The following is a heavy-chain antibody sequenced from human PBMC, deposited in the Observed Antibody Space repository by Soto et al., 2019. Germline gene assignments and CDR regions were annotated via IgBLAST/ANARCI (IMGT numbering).Heavy chain of an antibody. D-gene: IGHD1-20*01. J-gene: IGHJ4*02. CDR1: SDSIRTSNW. CDR2: IYHDGCI. V-gene: IGHV4-4*02. CDR3: ARVGVRVTDITGATMVYDY. Sequence: QLQLQESGPGLVKPSGTLSLTCAVSSDSIRTSNWWTWVRQPPGMGLEWVGQIYHDGCINYNSSLKSRVTLTIDKSKKQFSLRLTSVTAADTAVYYCARVGVRVTDITGATMVYDYWDQGTQVTVSS.